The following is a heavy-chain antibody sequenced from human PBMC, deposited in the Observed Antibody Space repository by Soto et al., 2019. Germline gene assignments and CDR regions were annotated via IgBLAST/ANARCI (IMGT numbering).Heavy chain of an antibody. CDR3: ARDLPATKSPLDV. CDR2: ITSSGGVT. Sequence: EVEVLESGGGLVQPGGSLRLSCAASGFTFSAYVMSWVRQAPGKGLEWVSSITSSGGVTYYADSVKGRFTVSRDNSKNTVYLQMNSLRAEDTAVYYCARDLPATKSPLDVWGQGTTVTVSS. J-gene: IGHJ6*02. CDR1: GFTFSAYV. D-gene: IGHD2-2*01. V-gene: IGHV3-23*01.